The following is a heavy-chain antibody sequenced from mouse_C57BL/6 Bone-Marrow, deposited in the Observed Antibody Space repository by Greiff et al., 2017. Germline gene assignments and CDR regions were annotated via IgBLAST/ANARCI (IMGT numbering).Heavy chain of an antibody. CDR2: ISSGGSYT. CDR1: GFTFSSYG. CDR3: ARHRFAMDY. Sequence: EVKLMESGGDLVKPGGSLKLSCAASGFTFSSYGMSWVRQTPDKRLEWVATISSGGSYTYYPDSVKGRFTISRDNAKNTLYLQMSSLKSEDTAMYYCARHRFAMDYWGQGTSVTVSS. V-gene: IGHV5-6*01. J-gene: IGHJ4*01.